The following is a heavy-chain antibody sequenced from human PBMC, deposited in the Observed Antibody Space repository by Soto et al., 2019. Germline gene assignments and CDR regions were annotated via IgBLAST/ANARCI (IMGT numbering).Heavy chain of an antibody. D-gene: IGHD3-9*01. CDR1: GFTFSAYA. CDR3: AKDQGDFDWLSPYYFDY. V-gene: IGHV3-23*01. Sequence: GGSLRLSCVASGFTFSAYAVSWVRQAPGKGLEWVSVISGSGGDTYYADSVKGRFTISRDNSKNTVYLQMNSLRAEDTAVYYCAKDQGDFDWLSPYYFDYWGQGTLVTVSS. CDR2: ISGSGGDT. J-gene: IGHJ4*02.